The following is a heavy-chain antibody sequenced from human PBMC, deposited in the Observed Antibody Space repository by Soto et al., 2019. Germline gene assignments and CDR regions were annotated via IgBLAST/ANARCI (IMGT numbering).Heavy chain of an antibody. D-gene: IGHD1-26*01. CDR2: IKYDGSNK. CDR3: ARDFINGADY. CDR1: GFTCSSWG. J-gene: IGHJ4*02. V-gene: IGHV3-33*08. Sequence: GGPLRLAGGAAGFTCSSWGMQWVRQAPGKGLEWVAVIKYDGSNKYYADSVKGRFTISRDNSKSSLYLQMNSLRAEDTAVYYCARDFINGADYWGQGTLVTVSS.